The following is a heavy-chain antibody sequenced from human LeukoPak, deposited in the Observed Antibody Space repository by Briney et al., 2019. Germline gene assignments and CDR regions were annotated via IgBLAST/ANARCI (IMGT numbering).Heavy chain of an antibody. CDR1: GYTFTDYY. CDR2: INPSGGST. V-gene: IGHV1-46*01. Sequence: ASVKVSCKASGYTFTDYYMYWVRQAPGQGLEWMGIINPSGGSTNNAQKFQGRVTMTRDTSTSTVYMELSSLRSEDTAVYYCAKVRVGASRDFDYWGQGTLVTVSS. J-gene: IGHJ4*02. D-gene: IGHD1-26*01. CDR3: AKVRVGASRDFDY.